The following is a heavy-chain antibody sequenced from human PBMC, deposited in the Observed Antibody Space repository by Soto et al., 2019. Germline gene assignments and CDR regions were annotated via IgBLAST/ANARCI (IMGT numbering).Heavy chain of an antibody. D-gene: IGHD2-15*01. CDR1: GFSFSSYS. J-gene: IGHJ5*02. Sequence: EVQLVESGGGLVKPGGSLRLSCAASGFSFSSYSMNWVRQAPGKGLEWVSSISSSARHINYADSVKGRFTISRDNAKKSLYLQMNSMRAEDTAVYYCARGYTGYCSGGTCYWFDPWGQGTLVTVSS. CDR3: ARGYTGYCSGGTCYWFDP. CDR2: ISSSARHI. V-gene: IGHV3-21*01.